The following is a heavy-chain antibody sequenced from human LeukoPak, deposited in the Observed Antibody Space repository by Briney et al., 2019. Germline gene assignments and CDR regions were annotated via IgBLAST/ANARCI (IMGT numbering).Heavy chain of an antibody. CDR1: GGSISSYF. V-gene: IGHV4-59*01. CDR3: ARGAGNYYFYGMDV. Sequence: SETLSLTCTVSGGSISSYFWSWIRQPPGKGLEWIGHIYYSGSTNYNPSLKSRVTVSVDTSKNQFSMKLSSVTAADTAVYYCARGAGNYYFYGMDVWGQGTTVTVSS. CDR2: IYYSGST. J-gene: IGHJ6*02.